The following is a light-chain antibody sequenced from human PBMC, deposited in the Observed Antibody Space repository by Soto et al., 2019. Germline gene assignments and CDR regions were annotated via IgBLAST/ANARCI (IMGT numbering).Light chain of an antibody. CDR2: GAS. CDR1: HSISSS. J-gene: IGKJ5*01. V-gene: IGKV3-15*01. Sequence: EIVFTQSPSTLSLSPGERATLSCRASHSISSSLAWYQQKPGQPPRLLIYGASTRATGIPARFSGSGSGTEFTLTISSLQSEDFGVYYCKQYNHWPPITFGQGTRLEIK. CDR3: KQYNHWPPIT.